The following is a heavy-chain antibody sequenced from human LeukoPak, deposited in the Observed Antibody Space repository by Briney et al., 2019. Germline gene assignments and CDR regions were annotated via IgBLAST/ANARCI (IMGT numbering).Heavy chain of an antibody. D-gene: IGHD3-22*01. CDR3: ARDSRPAHYYDSSGQDWYFDL. Sequence: SETLSLTCTVSGGSISSYYWSWIRQPPGKGLEWIGYIYYSGTTNYNPSLKSRVTISVVSSKNQFSLKLSSVTAADTAVYYCARDSRPAHYYDSSGQDWYFDLWGRGTLVTVSS. CDR1: GGSISSYY. J-gene: IGHJ2*01. CDR2: IYYSGTT. V-gene: IGHV4-59*01.